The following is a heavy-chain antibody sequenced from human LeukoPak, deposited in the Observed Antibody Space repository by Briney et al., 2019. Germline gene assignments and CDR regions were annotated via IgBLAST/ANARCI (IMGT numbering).Heavy chain of an antibody. D-gene: IGHD2-2*01. CDR3: ARQKCTSASCLTKNAFDI. CDR1: GSISGYY. V-gene: IGHV4-4*09. J-gene: IGHJ3*02. Sequence: SETLSLTCTVSGSISGYYWSWIRQPPGKGLEWIGYIYTSGSTNYNPPLESRVTISVDTSKNQFSLDLSSVTAADTAVYYCARQKCTSASCLTKNAFDIWDQGTMVTVSS. CDR2: IYTSGST.